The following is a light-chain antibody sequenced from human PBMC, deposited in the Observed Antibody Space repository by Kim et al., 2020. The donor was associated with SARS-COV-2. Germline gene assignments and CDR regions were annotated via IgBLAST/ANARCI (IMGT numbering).Light chain of an antibody. CDR3: QQYNNWPPIT. CDR1: QSVSSN. Sequence: SPGERATLSCRASQSVSSNLAWYQQKPGQAPRLLIYGASTRATGIPARFSGSGSGTEFTLTISSLQSEDFAVYYSQQYNNWPPITFGQGTRLEIK. V-gene: IGKV3D-15*01. J-gene: IGKJ5*01. CDR2: GAS.